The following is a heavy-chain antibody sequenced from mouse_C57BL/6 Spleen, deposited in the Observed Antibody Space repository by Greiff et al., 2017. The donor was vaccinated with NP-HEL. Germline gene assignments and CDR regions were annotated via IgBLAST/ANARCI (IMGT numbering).Heavy chain of an antibody. CDR2: IDPADGET. Sequence: EVMLVESGAELVKPGASVKLSCTASGFNITDYYMHWVKQRTEQGLEWIGRIDPADGETKYAPKFKGKATITADTSSNTAYLQLSSLTSEDTAVQYCASLDTAGLVGFAYWGQGTLVTVSA. CDR1: GFNITDYY. V-gene: IGHV14-2*01. J-gene: IGHJ3*01. D-gene: IGHD3-2*02. CDR3: ASLDTAGLVGFAY.